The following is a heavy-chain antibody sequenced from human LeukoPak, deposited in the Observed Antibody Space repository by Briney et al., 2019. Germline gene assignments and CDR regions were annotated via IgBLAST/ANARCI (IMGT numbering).Heavy chain of an antibody. V-gene: IGHV3-23*01. D-gene: IGHD1-1*01. J-gene: IGHJ4*02. CDR1: GFTFNSYA. Sequence: GGSLRLSCAVSGFTFNSYAMSWVRQAPGKGLEWVSAISGSGGSTYYADSVKGRFTISRDNSKNTLNLQMNSLRAEDTAVYYCARGVNWNDFDYWGRGTLVTVSS. CDR3: ARGVNWNDFDY. CDR2: ISGSGGST.